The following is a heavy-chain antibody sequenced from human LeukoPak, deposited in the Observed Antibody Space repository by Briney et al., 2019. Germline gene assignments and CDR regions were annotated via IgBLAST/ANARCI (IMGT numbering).Heavy chain of an antibody. J-gene: IGHJ3*02. Sequence: GGSLRLSCAASGNYWMHWVRQAPGKGLVWVSHINSDGSWTSYADSVKGRFTISRDNSKNTLYLQMNSLRAEDTAVYYCANDQSHYDFWSGYSAADAFDIWGQGTMVTVSS. CDR3: ANDQSHYDFWSGYSAADAFDI. CDR1: GNYW. CDR2: INSDGSWT. V-gene: IGHV3-74*01. D-gene: IGHD3-3*01.